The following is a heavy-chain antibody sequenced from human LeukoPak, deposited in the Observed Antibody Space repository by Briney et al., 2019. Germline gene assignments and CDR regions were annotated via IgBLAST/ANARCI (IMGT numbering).Heavy chain of an antibody. CDR2: INPTGGST. D-gene: IGHD1-26*01. Sequence: ASVKVSCKASGYTFTSYYMHWVRQAPGQGLEWMGLINPTGGSTGYAQKFQGRVTMTRDMSTSTVYMELSSLRSEDTAVYYCARDCPIVGATTCAFDIWGQGTMVTVSS. CDR3: ARDCPIVGATTCAFDI. V-gene: IGHV1-46*01. CDR1: GYTFTSYY. J-gene: IGHJ3*02.